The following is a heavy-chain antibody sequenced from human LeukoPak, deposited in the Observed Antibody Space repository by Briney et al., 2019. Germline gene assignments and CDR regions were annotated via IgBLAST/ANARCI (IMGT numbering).Heavy chain of an antibody. V-gene: IGHV3-9*01. CDR1: GFTFDDYA. CDR3: AKGSAVTFDY. D-gene: IGHD6-13*01. Sequence: GGSLRLSCAASGFTFDDYAMHCVRQAPGKGLEWVSGISWNSGSIGYADSVQGRFTISRDNAKNSLYLQMNSLRAEDTALYYCAKGSAVTFDYWGKGTLVTVSS. CDR2: ISWNSGSI. J-gene: IGHJ4*02.